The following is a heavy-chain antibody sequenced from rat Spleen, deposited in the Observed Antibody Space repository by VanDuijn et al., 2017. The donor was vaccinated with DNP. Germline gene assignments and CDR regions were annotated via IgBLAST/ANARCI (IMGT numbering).Heavy chain of an antibody. V-gene: IGHV5-7*01. J-gene: IGHJ1*01. D-gene: IGHD4-2*01. CDR2: ISYDGTDT. CDR3: ARNWNWYFDF. CDR1: GFIFSDYY. Sequence: EVQVVESGGGPVQPGRSLKLSCVASGFIFSDYYMAWVRQAPTKGLEWVASISYDGTDTYYRDSVKGRFTISRDNAKNTLYRQMDSLRSEDTATYYCARNWNWYFDFWGPGTMVTVSS.